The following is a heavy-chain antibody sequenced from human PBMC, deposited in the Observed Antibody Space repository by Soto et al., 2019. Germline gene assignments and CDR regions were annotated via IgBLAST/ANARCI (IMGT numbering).Heavy chain of an antibody. CDR2: IYQSGST. D-gene: IGHD3-10*01. J-gene: IGHJ4*02. CDR3: AGYYYAPGNYQGNLDY. Sequence: SETLSLTCAVSGDSISSGNWWSWVRQPPGKGLEWIGEIYQSGSTNYNPSLKSRVTISVDKPKNQFSLKLSSVTAADTAVYYCAGYYYAPGNYQGNLDYWGQGNMVT. CDR1: GDSISSGNW. V-gene: IGHV4-4*02.